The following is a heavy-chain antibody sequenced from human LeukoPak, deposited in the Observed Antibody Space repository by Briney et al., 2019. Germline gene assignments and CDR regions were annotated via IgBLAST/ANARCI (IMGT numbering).Heavy chain of an antibody. Sequence: GGSLRLSCAASGFTVSSNYMSWVRQAPGKGLEWVSVIYSGGSTYYADSVKGRFTISRDNSKNTLYLQMNGLRAEDTAVYYCARDRGTMVRGVYFDYWGQGTLVTVSS. D-gene: IGHD3-10*01. CDR2: IYSGGST. V-gene: IGHV3-66*01. J-gene: IGHJ4*02. CDR3: ARDRGTMVRGVYFDY. CDR1: GFTVSSNY.